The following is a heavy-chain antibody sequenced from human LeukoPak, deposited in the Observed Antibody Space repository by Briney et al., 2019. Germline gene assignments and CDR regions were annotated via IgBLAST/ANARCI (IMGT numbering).Heavy chain of an antibody. CDR1: GGSISSYY. D-gene: IGHD2-2*01. CDR3: ARHLGYCSSTSCYWHAFDI. V-gene: IGHV4-4*07. CDR2: IYTSGST. J-gene: IGHJ3*02. Sequence: PSETLSLTCTVSGGSISSYYWSWIRQPAGKGLEWIGRIYTSGSTNYNPSLKSRVAMSVDTSKNQFSLKLSSVTAADTAVYYCARHLGYCSSTSCYWHAFDIWGRGTMVTVSS.